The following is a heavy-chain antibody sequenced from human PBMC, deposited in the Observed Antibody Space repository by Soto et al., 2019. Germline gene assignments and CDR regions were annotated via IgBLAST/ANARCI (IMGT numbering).Heavy chain of an antibody. V-gene: IGHV3-30*04. D-gene: IGHD3-22*01. Sequence: QVRLEESGGGVVQPGRSLRLSCEGSGFIFNNYAMHWVRQAPGKGLEWVAVISYDGYNQYYAVSVKGRFTISRDNSKSTLYLQMNSLRGEDTAMYYCARDSSGKSSYYYYGMDVWGQGTTVTVSS. CDR3: ARDSSGKSSYYYYGMDV. CDR1: GFIFNNYA. J-gene: IGHJ6*02. CDR2: ISYDGYNQ.